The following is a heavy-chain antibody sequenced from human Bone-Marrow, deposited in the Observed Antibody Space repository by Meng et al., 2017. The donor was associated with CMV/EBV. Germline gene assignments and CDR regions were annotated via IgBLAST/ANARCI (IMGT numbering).Heavy chain of an antibody. V-gene: IGHV3-43*02. CDR3: AKEKTIFGGSDGVDV. CDR2: IGWDGVST. J-gene: IGHJ6*02. D-gene: IGHD3-3*01. CDR1: GFTFSSYA. Sequence: GESLKISCAASGFTFSSYAMSWVRQAPGKGLEWVSLIGWDGVSTSYADSVKGRFTISRDNSKNSLYLQMGSLRAEDTAFYYCAKEKTIFGGSDGVDVWGQGITVTVSS.